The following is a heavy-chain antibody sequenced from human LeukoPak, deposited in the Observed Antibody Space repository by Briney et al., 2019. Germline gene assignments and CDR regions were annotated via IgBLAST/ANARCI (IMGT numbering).Heavy chain of an antibody. D-gene: IGHD2-21*01. CDR2: ISYDGSNK. V-gene: IGHV3-30*19. J-gene: IGHJ4*02. CDR1: GFTFNNYG. CDR3: ARASSPLGPAYMVDY. Sequence: GGSLRLSCAASGFTFNNYGMHWVRQAPGKGLEWVAVISYDGSNKYYADSVKGRFTISRDNSKNTLYLQMNSLRAEDTAVYYCARASSPLGPAYMVDYWGQGTLVTVSS.